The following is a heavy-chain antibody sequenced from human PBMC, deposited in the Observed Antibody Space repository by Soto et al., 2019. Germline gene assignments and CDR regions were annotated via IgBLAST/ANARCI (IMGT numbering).Heavy chain of an antibody. CDR1: GSTFTSSA. D-gene: IGHD3-22*01. CDR2: IVVGSGNT. V-gene: IGHV1-58*01. J-gene: IGHJ3*02. Sequence: EASVKVSCKASGSTFTSSAVQWVRQARGQRLEWIGWIVVGSGNTNYAQKFQERVTITRDMSTSTAYMELSSLRSEDTAVYYCAADPRDQTYYYDSSGYYRALDAFDIWGQGTMVTVSS. CDR3: AADPRDQTYYYDSSGYYRALDAFDI.